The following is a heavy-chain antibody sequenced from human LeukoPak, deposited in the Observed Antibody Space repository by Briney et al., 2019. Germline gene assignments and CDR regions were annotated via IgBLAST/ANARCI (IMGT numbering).Heavy chain of an antibody. V-gene: IGHV3-21*01. D-gene: IGHD6-6*01. CDR2: ISSSSSYI. CDR1: GFTFSSYS. J-gene: IGHJ5*01. CDR3: ARGSSNVAARNNWFGS. Sequence: GGSLRLSCAASGFTFSSYSMNWVRQAPGKGLEWVSSISSSSSYIYYADSLKGRFTISRDNAKNSLYLQMNSLRAEDTAVYYCARGSSNVAARNNWFGSWGQGTLVIVSS.